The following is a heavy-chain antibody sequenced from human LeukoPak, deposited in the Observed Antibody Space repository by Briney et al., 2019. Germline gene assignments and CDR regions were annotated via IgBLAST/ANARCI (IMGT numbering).Heavy chain of an antibody. Sequence: PGGSLRLSCAASGFTFSSYALSWVRQAPGKGLEWVSTISGSGGSTYYADSVKGRFTISRDNSKNTLYLQMNSLRAEDTAVYYCVKDNGSGSYYNSLWFYYYGMDVWGQGTTVTVSS. V-gene: IGHV3-23*01. J-gene: IGHJ6*02. CDR2: ISGSGGST. D-gene: IGHD3-10*01. CDR1: GFTFSSYA. CDR3: VKDNGSGSYYNSLWFYYYGMDV.